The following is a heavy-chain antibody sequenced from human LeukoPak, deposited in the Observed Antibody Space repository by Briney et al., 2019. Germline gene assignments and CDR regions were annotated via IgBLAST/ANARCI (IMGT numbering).Heavy chain of an antibody. J-gene: IGHJ6*04. D-gene: IGHD4-17*01. V-gene: IGHV1-69*01. Sequence: SVKVSCKAPGGTFSSYAISGVRQAPGQGLEWMGGIIPIFGTATYAQKFQGRVTITADESTSKAYMELSSLRSEETAVYYCASSRYDYGDYVPYYGMDVWGKGTTVTASS. CDR3: ASSRYDYGDYVPYYGMDV. CDR2: IIPIFGTA. CDR1: GGTFSSYA.